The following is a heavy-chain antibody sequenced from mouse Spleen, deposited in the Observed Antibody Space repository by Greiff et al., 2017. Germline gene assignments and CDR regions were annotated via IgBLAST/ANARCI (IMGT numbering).Heavy chain of an antibody. V-gene: IGHV5-17*01. J-gene: IGHJ4*01. CDR3: AKKKYGNYLYYAMDY. CDR2: ISSGSSTI. CDR1: GFTFSDYG. D-gene: IGHD2-10*02. Sequence: EVQVVESGGGLVKPGGSLKLSCAASGFTFSDYGMHWVRQAPEKGLEWVAYISSGSSTIYYADTVKGRFTISRDNAKNTLFLQMTSLRSEDTAMYYCAKKKYGNYLYYAMDYWGQGTSVTVSS.